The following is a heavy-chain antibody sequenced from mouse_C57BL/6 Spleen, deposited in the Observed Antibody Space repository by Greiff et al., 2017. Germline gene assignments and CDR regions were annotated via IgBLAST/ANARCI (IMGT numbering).Heavy chain of an antibody. Sequence: EVKLVESGPGLVKPSQSLSLTCSVTGYSITSGYYWNWIRQFPGNKLEWMGYISYDGSNNYNPSLKNRISITRDTSKNQFFLKLNSVTTEDTATYYCARGGSSPMDYWGQGTSVTVSS. D-gene: IGHD1-1*01. CDR1: GYSITSGYY. J-gene: IGHJ4*01. V-gene: IGHV3-6*01. CDR2: ISYDGSN. CDR3: ARGGSSPMDY.